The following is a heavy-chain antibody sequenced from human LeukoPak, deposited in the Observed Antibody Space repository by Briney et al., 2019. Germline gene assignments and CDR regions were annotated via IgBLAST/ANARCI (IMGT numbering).Heavy chain of an antibody. CDR1: GGTFSSYA. V-gene: IGHV1-69*13. CDR2: IIPIFGTA. CDR3: ARDRGYSYGIFDY. Sequence: SVKVSCKASGGTFSSYAISWVRQAHGQGLEWMGGIIPIFGTANYAQKFQGRVTITADESTSTAYMELSSLRSEDTAVYYCARDRGYSYGIFDYWGQGTLVTVSS. D-gene: IGHD5-18*01. J-gene: IGHJ4*02.